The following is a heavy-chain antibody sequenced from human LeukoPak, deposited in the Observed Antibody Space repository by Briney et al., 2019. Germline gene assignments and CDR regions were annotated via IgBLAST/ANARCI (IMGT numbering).Heavy chain of an antibody. D-gene: IGHD3-16*02. J-gene: IGHJ4*02. Sequence: SCKASGYTFTSYAMHWVRQAPGKGLEWVAVISYDGSNKYYADSVKGRFTISRDNSKNTLYLQMNSLRAEDTAVYYCARDGRDDYVWGSYRIFDYWGQGTLVTVSS. CDR2: ISYDGSNK. CDR3: ARDGRDDYVWGSYRIFDY. V-gene: IGHV3-30-3*01. CDR1: GYTFTSYA.